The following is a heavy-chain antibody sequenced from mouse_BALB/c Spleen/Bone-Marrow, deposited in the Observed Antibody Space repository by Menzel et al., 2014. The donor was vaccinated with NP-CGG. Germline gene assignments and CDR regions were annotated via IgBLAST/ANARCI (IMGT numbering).Heavy chain of an antibody. CDR3: ARDWDYYAMDY. D-gene: IGHD4-1*01. V-gene: IGHV1-77*01. CDR1: GYTFTDYY. J-gene: IGHJ4*01. Sequence: QVQLQQSGAGLARPGASVKLSCKASGYTFTDYYINWVKQGTGQGLEWIGEIYPGSGNTYYNEKFKGKATLTADKSSSTAYMQLSSLTSEDSAVYFCARDWDYYAMDYWGQGTSVTVSS. CDR2: IYPGSGNT.